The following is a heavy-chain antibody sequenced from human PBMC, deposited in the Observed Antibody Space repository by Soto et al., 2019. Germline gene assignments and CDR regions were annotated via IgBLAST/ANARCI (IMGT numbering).Heavy chain of an antibody. CDR2: IIPSFGTA. V-gene: IGHV1-69*01. D-gene: IGHD2-8*02. CDR1: GGTFSSYA. J-gene: IGHJ3*02. Sequence: QVQLVQSGAEVKKPGSSVKVSCKASGGTFSSYAISWVRQAPGQGLEWMGGIIPSFGTANYAQKFQGRVTITADESTSQAYMELRSLRSEDTGWYYWSREVGYSQGAFDIWGQGTMVTVSS. CDR3: SREVGYSQGAFDI.